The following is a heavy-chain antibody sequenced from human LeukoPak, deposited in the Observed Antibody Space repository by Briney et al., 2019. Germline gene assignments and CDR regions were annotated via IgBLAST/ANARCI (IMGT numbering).Heavy chain of an antibody. CDR2: ISGSGGAT. Sequence: GGSLGLSCAASGFMFSDYAMSWVRQAPGKGLEYVSAISGSGGATYYTDSVRGRFTISRDKSKNTVYLQMSSLRAEDTAVYYCAKFTGNGGYPDFWGRGNLVTVSS. J-gene: IGHJ4*02. D-gene: IGHD4-23*01. CDR3: AKFTGNGGYPDF. CDR1: GFMFSDYA. V-gene: IGHV3-23*01.